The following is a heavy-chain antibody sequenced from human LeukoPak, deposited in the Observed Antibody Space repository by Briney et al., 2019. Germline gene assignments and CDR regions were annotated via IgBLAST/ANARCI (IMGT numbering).Heavy chain of an antibody. CDR1: GFTSDDYG. J-gene: IGHJ4*02. Sequence: GGSLRLSCAASGFTSDDYGMSWVRQAPGKGLEWVSAISSSGGSTYYADSVKGRFTISRDNSKNTLYLQMNSLRAEDTAVYYCAKDRDGDYQKIDYWGQGTLVTVSS. D-gene: IGHD4-17*01. CDR2: ISSSGGST. V-gene: IGHV3-23*01. CDR3: AKDRDGDYQKIDY.